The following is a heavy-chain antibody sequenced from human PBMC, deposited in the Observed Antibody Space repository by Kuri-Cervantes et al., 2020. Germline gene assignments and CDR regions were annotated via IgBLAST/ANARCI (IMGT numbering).Heavy chain of an antibody. CDR2: IYHSGST. CDR1: GYSISSGYY. J-gene: IGHJ4*02. D-gene: IGHD3-10*01. CDR3: ARETYFKSDY. Sequence: SETLSLTCTVSGYSISSGYYWGWIRQPPGKGLEWIGSIYHSGSTYYNPSLKSRVTISVDTSKNQFSLKLSSVTAADTAVYYCARETYFKSDYWGQGTLVTVSS. V-gene: IGHV4-38-2*02.